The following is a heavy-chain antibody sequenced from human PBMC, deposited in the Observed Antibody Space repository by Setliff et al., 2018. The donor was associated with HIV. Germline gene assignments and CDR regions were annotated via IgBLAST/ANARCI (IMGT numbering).Heavy chain of an antibody. D-gene: IGHD3-10*01. J-gene: IGHJ4*02. Sequence: QAGGSLRLSCAASGFTFSSYEMNWVRQAPGQGLEWVSYISSGGRTIYYADSVKGRFTISRDNAKNSLYLQMNSLRAEDTAVYYCARAEVAMVRGHDYWGQGTLVTVSS. V-gene: IGHV3-48*03. CDR3: ARAEVAMVRGHDY. CDR2: ISSGGRTI. CDR1: GFTFSSYE.